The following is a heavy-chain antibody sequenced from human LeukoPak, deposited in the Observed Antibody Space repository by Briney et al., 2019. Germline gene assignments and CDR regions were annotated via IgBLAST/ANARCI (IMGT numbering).Heavy chain of an antibody. CDR3: ASDPSRLYYFDY. D-gene: IGHD3-16*01. J-gene: IGHJ4*02. CDR1: GGTFSSYA. V-gene: IGHV1-69*05. Sequence: SVKVSCKASGGTFSSYAISWVRQAPGQGLEWMGRIIPIFGTANYAQKCQGRVTITTDESTSTAYMELSSLRSEDTAVYYCASDPSRLYYFDYWGQGTLVTVSS. CDR2: IIPIFGTA.